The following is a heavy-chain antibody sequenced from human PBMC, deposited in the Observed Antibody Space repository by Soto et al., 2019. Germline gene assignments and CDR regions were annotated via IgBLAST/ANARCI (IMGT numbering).Heavy chain of an antibody. CDR2: ISPMFGAA. J-gene: IGHJ4*02. Sequence: QVQLVQSGAEMKKPGSSVKVSCQASGGTFKTYAMHWVRQAPGQGPEWMGDISPMFGAANYAPKFQGRVTSTADESTGTSYMHVSSLTSEDTSLYFCAREVQVHTPAFVYWGQGTLVTVSS. D-gene: IGHD2-15*01. CDR3: AREVQVHTPAFVY. CDR1: GGTFKTYA. V-gene: IGHV1-69*19.